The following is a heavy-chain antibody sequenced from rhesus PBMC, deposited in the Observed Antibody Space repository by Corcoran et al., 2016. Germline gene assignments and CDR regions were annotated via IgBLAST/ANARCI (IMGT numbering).Heavy chain of an antibody. D-gene: IGHD1-32*01. CDR1: GYSFTSDW. Sequence: EVQLVQSGAEGKRPGESLKISGKTSGYSFTSDWISWGRQVPGKGREWMGAIDPNDSAPRYSPSFQGQVTISADKSITPAYLQWSSLKASDSATYYCAKRNWNDWSLDSWGQGILVTVSS. CDR3: AKRNWNDWSLDS. V-gene: IGHV5-2*01. CDR2: IDPNDSAP. J-gene: IGHJ4*01.